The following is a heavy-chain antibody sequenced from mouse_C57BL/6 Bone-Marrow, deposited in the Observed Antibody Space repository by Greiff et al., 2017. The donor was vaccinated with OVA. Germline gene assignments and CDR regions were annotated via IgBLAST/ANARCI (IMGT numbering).Heavy chain of an antibody. CDR3: ARRDYDYGDV. V-gene: IGHV5-12*01. J-gene: IGHJ1*03. CDR1: GFTFSDYY. Sequence: EVHLVESGGGLVQPGGSMKLSCAASGFTFSDYYMYWVRQTPEKRLEWVAYISNGGGSTYYPDTVKGRFTISRDNAKNTLYLQMSRLKSEDTAMYYCARRDYDYGDVWGTGTTVTVSS. CDR2: ISNGGGST. D-gene: IGHD2-4*01.